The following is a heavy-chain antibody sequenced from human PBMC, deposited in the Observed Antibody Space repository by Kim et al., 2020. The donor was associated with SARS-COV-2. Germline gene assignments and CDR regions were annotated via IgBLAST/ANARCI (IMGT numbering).Heavy chain of an antibody. CDR1: GGSISSYY. V-gene: IGHV4-4*07. CDR3: ARDRGQYRDRGQYSYGYYFDY. CDR2: ISSSGTT. Sequence: SETLSLTCTVSGGSISSYYWSWIRQPAGSRLEWIGQISSSGTTNYNPSLKSRVMMSVDTSKNHFFLKLSSVTAADTAVYYCARDRGQYRDRGQYSYGYYFDYWGQGTLVPVSS. D-gene: IGHD5-18*01. J-gene: IGHJ4*02.